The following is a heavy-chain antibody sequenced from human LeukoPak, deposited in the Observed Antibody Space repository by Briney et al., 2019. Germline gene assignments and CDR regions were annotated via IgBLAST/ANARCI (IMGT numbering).Heavy chain of an antibody. Sequence: SETLSLTCTVSGGSISSSSYYWGWIRQPPGKGLEWIGSIFYSGSTYYNPSLQSRVTISVDTSKNQFSLKLSSVTAADTAVYYCAGTYYYDSSGYYYVDYFDYWGQGTLVTVSS. V-gene: IGHV4-39*01. CDR2: IFYSGST. J-gene: IGHJ4*02. CDR3: AGTYYYDSSGYYYVDYFDY. D-gene: IGHD3-22*01. CDR1: GGSISSSSYY.